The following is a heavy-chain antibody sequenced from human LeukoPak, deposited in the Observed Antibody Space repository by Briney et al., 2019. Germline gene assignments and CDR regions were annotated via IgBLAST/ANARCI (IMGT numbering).Heavy chain of an antibody. CDR1: GYTFTSYG. CDR3: AREGTNYGDLR. V-gene: IGHV1-18*01. Sequence: GSVTVSCTASGYTFTSYGISWVRQAPGEGVESMGLITAYNGNTTYAQKLQGRVTMTTDTSTSTAYMELRSLRSDDTAVYYCAREGTNYGDLRWGQGTLVTVSS. J-gene: IGHJ4*02. CDR2: ITAYNGNT. D-gene: IGHD4-17*01.